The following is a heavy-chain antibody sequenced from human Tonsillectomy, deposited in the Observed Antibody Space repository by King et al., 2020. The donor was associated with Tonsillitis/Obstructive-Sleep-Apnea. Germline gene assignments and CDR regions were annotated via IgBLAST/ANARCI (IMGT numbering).Heavy chain of an antibody. CDR2: IYPDDSDT. CDR3: AYYPRPAAPQYNWFDP. Sequence: QLVQSGAEVKKPGESLKISCKGSGANFTSYWIGWVRQMPGKGLECMGLIYPDDSDTIYSPSFQGQVTISADKSISTAYLQFNSLKASDSAMYYCAYYPRPAAPQYNWFDPWGQGTLVTVSS. CDR1: GANFTSYW. J-gene: IGHJ5*02. V-gene: IGHV5-51*03. D-gene: IGHD6-13*01.